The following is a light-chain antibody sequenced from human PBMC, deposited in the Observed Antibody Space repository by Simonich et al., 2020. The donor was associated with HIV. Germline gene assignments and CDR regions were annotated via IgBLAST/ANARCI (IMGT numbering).Light chain of an antibody. CDR2: EAS. Sequence: DIQMTQSPSTLSASVGDRITNTCRASQSISTWLAWYQQKPGKAPKLLIYEASSLESGVPSRFSGSGSGTEFTLTISSLQPDDFATYYCQQYNSDSTFGQGTKVEIK. J-gene: IGKJ1*01. CDR3: QQYNSDST. V-gene: IGKV1-5*03. CDR1: QSISTW.